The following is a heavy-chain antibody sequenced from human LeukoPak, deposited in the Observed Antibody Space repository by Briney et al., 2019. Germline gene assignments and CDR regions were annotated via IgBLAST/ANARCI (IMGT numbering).Heavy chain of an antibody. J-gene: IGHJ4*02. CDR1: GYSFTIYW. CDR2: IYPGDSDT. D-gene: IGHD5-12*01. CDR3: AREDGYERIDY. V-gene: IGHV5-51*01. Sequence: AESLKISSKGSGYSFTIYWIGWVRQMPGKGLEWMGIIYPGDSDTRYSPSFQGQVTISADKSISTAYLQWSSLKASDTAIYYCAREDGYERIDYWGQGTLVTVSS.